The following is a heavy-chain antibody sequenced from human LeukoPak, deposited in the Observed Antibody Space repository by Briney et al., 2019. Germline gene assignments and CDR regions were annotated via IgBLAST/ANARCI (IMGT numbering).Heavy chain of an antibody. CDR2: VSGSGDTT. D-gene: IGHD3-16*01. CDR3: AKSDYYDESGHPSSFEY. Sequence: GGSLTLSCAASGFPFSSYAMSWVRQPPGKGLEWVSGVSGSGDTTYYADSVKDRFTISRDNSKNTLYLQMDSLRAEDAAVYYCAKSDYYDESGHPSSFEYWGQGTLVTVSS. J-gene: IGHJ4*02. V-gene: IGHV3-23*01. CDR1: GFPFSSYA.